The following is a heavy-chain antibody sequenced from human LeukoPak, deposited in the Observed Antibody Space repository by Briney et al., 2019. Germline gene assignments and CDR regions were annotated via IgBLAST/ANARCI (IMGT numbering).Heavy chain of an antibody. CDR3: AGDYYDSSGYHFGY. J-gene: IGHJ4*02. CDR2: IYTSGST. CDR1: GGSFSGYY. D-gene: IGHD3-22*01. V-gene: IGHV4-59*10. Sequence: TSETLSLTCAVYGGSFSGYYWSWIRQPAGKGLEWIGRIYTSGSTNYNPSLKSRVTMSVDTSKNQFSLKLSSVTAADTAVYYCAGDYYDSSGYHFGYWGQGTLVTVSS.